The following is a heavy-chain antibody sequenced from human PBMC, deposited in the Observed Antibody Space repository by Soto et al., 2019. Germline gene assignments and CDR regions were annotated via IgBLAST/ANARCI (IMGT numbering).Heavy chain of an antibody. D-gene: IGHD2-8*01. CDR3: ARGVYYYYGMDV. CDR1: GGTFSSYT. V-gene: IGHV1-69*02. Sequence: QVQLVQSGAEVKKPGSSVKVSCKASGGTFSSYTISWVRPAPGQGLEWMGRIIPILGIANYAQKFQGRVTITADKSTSTAYMELSSLRSEDTAVYYCARGVYYYYGMDVWGQWTTVTVSS. J-gene: IGHJ6*02. CDR2: IIPILGIA.